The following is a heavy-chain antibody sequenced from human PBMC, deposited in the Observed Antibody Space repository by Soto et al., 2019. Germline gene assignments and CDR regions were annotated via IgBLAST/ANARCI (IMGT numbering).Heavy chain of an antibody. V-gene: IGHV4-30-4*01. CDR3: ARGVAYCGGDCYPDAFDI. Sequence: QVQLQESGPGLVKPSQTLSLTCTVSGGSISSGDYYWSWIRQPPGKGLEWIGYIYYSGSTYYNPYLKSRVTISVDTSKNQFSLKLSSVTAADTAVYYCARGVAYCGGDCYPDAFDIWGQGTMVTVSS. CDR1: GGSISSGDYY. D-gene: IGHD2-21*02. J-gene: IGHJ3*02. CDR2: IYYSGST.